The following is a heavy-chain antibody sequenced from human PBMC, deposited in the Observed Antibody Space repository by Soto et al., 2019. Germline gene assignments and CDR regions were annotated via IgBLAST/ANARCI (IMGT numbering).Heavy chain of an antibody. Sequence: GAGATLGNPTQTLTLTCTFSGSSLSTSGVGVGWIRQPPGKALEWLALIYWDDDKRYSPSLKSRLTITKDTSKNQVVLTMTNMDPVDTATYYCARSVYDYIWGSYRSYYFDYWGQGTLFTVSS. CDR2: IYWDDDK. D-gene: IGHD3-16*02. CDR3: ARSVYDYIWGSYRSYYFDY. V-gene: IGHV2-5*02. CDR1: GSSLSTSGVG. J-gene: IGHJ4*02.